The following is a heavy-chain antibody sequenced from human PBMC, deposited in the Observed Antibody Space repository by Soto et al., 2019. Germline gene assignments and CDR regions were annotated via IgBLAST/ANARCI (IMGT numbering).Heavy chain of an antibody. CDR2: INQSGTT. V-gene: IGHV4-34*01. D-gene: IGHD2-15*01. CDR1: DESFSNYY. Sequence: QVQLQQWGAGLLKPSETLSLTCAVYDESFSNYYWTWIRHPPGKGPEWIGEINQSGTTNYNPSPISRGTGSVHTSKTQDCLLLCAVTAAVTDVYYCAVYFSYGSGSRCSLCVYWRQRILVT. J-gene: IGHJ4*02. CDR3: AVYFSYGSGSRCSLCVY.